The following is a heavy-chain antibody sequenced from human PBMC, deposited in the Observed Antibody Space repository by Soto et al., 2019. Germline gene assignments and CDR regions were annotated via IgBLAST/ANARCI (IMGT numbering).Heavy chain of an antibody. CDR3: AKDGRDGYNYYFDY. J-gene: IGHJ4*02. V-gene: IGHV3-30*18. D-gene: IGHD1-1*01. Sequence: AGGSLRLSCAASGFTFSSYGMHWVRQAPGKGLEWVAVISYDGSNKYYADSVKGRFTISRDNSKNTLYLQMDSLRAEDTAVYYCAKDGRDGYNYYFDYWGQGTLVTVSS. CDR2: ISYDGSNK. CDR1: GFTFSSYG.